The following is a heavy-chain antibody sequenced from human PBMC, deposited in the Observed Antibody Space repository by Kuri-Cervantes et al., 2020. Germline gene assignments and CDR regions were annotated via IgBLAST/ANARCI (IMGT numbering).Heavy chain of an antibody. CDR1: GFAFSLYD. CDR2: IGSDGDT. D-gene: IGHD3-22*01. Sequence: GGSLRLSCAGTGFAFSLYDMHWVRQTAGKGLEWVSAIGSDGDTYYLDSVEGRFTISRDNSKNTLYLQMNSLRAEDTAVYYCARWHYYDPPRCFDPWGQGTLVTVSS. J-gene: IGHJ5*02. V-gene: IGHV3-13*01. CDR3: ARWHYYDPPRCFDP.